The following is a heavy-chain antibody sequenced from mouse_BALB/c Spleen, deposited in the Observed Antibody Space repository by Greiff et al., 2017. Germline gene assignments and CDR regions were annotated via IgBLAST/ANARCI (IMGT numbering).Heavy chain of an antibody. CDR2: ISNGGGST. CDR1: GFTFSSYT. J-gene: IGHJ3*01. CDR3: ARPYYYGSSYAWCAY. Sequence: EVKLMESGGGLVQPGGSLKLSCAASGFTFSSYTMSWVRQTPEKRLEWVAYISNGGGSTYYPDTVKGRFTISRDNAKNTLYLQMSSLRSEDTAMYYCARPYYYGSSYAWCAYWGPGTLVTVSA. V-gene: IGHV5-12-2*01. D-gene: IGHD1-1*01.